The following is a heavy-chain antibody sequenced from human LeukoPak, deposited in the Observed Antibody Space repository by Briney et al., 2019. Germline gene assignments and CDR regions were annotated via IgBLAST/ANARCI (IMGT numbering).Heavy chain of an antibody. CDR1: GFTFSGYW. D-gene: IGHD3-22*01. CDR3: AKSTDSSGYPPGDY. Sequence: GGSLRLSCAASGFTFSGYWMHWVRQAPGKGLVWVSRINSDGRITSYADSVKGRFTISRDNAKNTLYLQMNSLRAEDTAVYYCAKSTDSSGYPPGDYWGREPWSPSPQ. CDR2: INSDGRIT. J-gene: IGHJ4*02. V-gene: IGHV3-74*01.